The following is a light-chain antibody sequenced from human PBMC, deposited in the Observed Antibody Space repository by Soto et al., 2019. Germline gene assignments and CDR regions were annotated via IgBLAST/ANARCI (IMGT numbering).Light chain of an antibody. CDR3: AAWDDSLNGYV. J-gene: IGLJ1*01. Sequence: QSVLTQPPSVSEAPRKRVTISCSGSSSNIGNNAVNWDQQLPGKAPKLLIYYDDLLPSGVSDRFSGSKSGTSASLAISGLQSADEADYYCAAWDDSLNGYVFGTGTKLTVL. CDR1: SSNIGNNA. V-gene: IGLV1-36*01. CDR2: YDD.